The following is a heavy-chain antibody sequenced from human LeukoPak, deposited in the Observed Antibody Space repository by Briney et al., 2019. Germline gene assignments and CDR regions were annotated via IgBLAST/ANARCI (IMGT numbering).Heavy chain of an antibody. D-gene: IGHD3-10*01. J-gene: IGHJ4*02. CDR3: AKDRLLWFGESLDY. V-gene: IGHV3-30*18. Sequence: PGRSLRLSCAASGFTFSSYGMHWVRQAPGKGLEWVAVISYDGSNKYYADSVKGRFTISRDNSKNTLYLQMNSLRAEDTAVYYCAKDRLLWFGESLDYWGQGTLVTVSS. CDR1: GFTFSSYG. CDR2: ISYDGSNK.